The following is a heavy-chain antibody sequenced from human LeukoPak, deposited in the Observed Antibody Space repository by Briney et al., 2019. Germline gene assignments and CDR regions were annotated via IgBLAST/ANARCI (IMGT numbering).Heavy chain of an antibody. J-gene: IGHJ4*02. D-gene: IGHD6-19*01. V-gene: IGHV3-30*02. Sequence: PGGSLRLSCAASGFTFSSYGMHWVRQAPGKGLEWVAFIRYDGSNKYYADSVKGRFTISRDNAKNSLYLQMNSLRAEDTAVYYCAREGPYISAVAGRGGFDYWGQGTLVTVSS. CDR3: AREGPYISAVAGRGGFDY. CDR2: IRYDGSNK. CDR1: GFTFSSYG.